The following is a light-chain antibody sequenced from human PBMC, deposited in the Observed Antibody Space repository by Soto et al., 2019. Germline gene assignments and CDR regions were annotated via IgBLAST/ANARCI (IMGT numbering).Light chain of an antibody. CDR1: SGSIASNY. V-gene: IGLV6-57*04. CDR3: QSYDSRSVV. CDR2: EDN. Sequence: NFMLTQPHSVLESPGKTVTISCTRSSGSIASNYVQWYQQRPGSAPTTVIYEDNQRPSGVPDRFSGSIDSSSNSASLTISGLKTEDEADYYCQSYDSRSVVFGGGTKVTVL. J-gene: IGLJ2*01.